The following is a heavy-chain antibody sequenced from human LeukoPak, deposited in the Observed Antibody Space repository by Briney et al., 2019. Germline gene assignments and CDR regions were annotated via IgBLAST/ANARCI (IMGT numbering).Heavy chain of an antibody. D-gene: IGHD3-16*01. CDR2: INWNGGST. CDR3: ARGGGLDV. V-gene: IGHV3-20*04. CDR1: GFTFDDYG. Sequence: RPGGSLRLSCTASGFTFDDYGMSWVRQAPGKGLEWVSGINWNGGSTGYADSVKGRFTISRDNAKNSLYLQMSNLRAEDTAVYFCARGGGLDVWGQGATVTVSS. J-gene: IGHJ6*02.